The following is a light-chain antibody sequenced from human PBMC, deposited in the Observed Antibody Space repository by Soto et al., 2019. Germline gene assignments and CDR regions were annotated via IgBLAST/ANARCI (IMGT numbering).Light chain of an antibody. J-gene: IGKJ1*01. CDR3: QQFAISTT. CDR1: QSVSSN. Sequence: EMVMTQSPATLSVSPGERATLSCRASQSVSSNLAWYQQKPGQAPRLLIYDASNRATGIPARFSGSGSGTDFTLTISSLQPDDFATYYCQQFAISTTFGQGTKVDI. V-gene: IGKV3D-15*01. CDR2: DAS.